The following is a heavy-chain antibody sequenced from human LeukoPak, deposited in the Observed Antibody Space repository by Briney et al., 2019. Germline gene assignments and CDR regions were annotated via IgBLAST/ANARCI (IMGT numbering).Heavy chain of an antibody. D-gene: IGHD3-22*01. CDR3: AKRGVVIRVILVGFHKEAYYFDS. CDR2: ISDSGGRT. Sequence: GGSLRLSCAVSGITLSNYGMSWVRQAPGKGLEWVAGISDSGGRTKYADSVKGRFTISRDNSKNTLYLQMNNLRAEDTAVYFCAKRGVVIRVILVGFHKEAYYFDSWGQGALVTVSS. V-gene: IGHV3-23*01. J-gene: IGHJ4*02. CDR1: GITLSNYG.